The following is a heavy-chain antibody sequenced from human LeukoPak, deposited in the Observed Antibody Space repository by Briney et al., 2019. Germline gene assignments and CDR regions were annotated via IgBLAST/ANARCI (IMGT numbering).Heavy chain of an antibody. V-gene: IGHV4-34*01. Sequence: SETLSLTCAVYGGSFSGYYWSWIRQPPGKGLEWIGEINHSGSTNYNPSLKSRVTISADTSKNQFSLKLSSVTAADTAVYYCAKPGGSGSFDYWGQGTLVTVSS. CDR3: AKPGGSGSFDY. CDR2: INHSGST. CDR1: GGSFSGYY. D-gene: IGHD3-10*01. J-gene: IGHJ4*02.